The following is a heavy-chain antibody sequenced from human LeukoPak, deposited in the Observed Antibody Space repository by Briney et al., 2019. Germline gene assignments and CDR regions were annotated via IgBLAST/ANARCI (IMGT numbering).Heavy chain of an antibody. J-gene: IGHJ4*02. CDR3: ARGRRWLQFMTDY. Sequence: ASVKVSCKASGYTFTSYAMHWVRQAPGQRLEWMGWINAGNGNTKYSQKIQGRVTITRDTSASTAYMELSSLRSEDTAVYYCARGRRWLQFMTDYWGQGTLVTVSS. CDR1: GYTFTSYA. D-gene: IGHD5-24*01. CDR2: INAGNGNT. V-gene: IGHV1-3*01.